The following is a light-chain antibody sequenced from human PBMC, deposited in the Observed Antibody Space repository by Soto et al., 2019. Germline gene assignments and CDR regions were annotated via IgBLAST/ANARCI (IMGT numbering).Light chain of an antibody. J-gene: IGLJ2*01. CDR2: EGS. CDR1: SSDVGSYNL. Sequence: QSALTQPASVSGSPGQSITISCTGTSSDVGSYNLVSWYQQHPGKAPKLLIYEGSERPSGISYRFSGSKSGNTASLTISGLHAEGEAEYYCCSSAGSNAFVRFGGGTKLTVL. V-gene: IGLV2-23*01. CDR3: CSSAGSNAFVR.